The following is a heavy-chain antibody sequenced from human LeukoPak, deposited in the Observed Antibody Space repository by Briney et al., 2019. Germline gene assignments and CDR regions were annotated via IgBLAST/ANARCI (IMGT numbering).Heavy chain of an antibody. D-gene: IGHD3-3*01. CDR2: INHSGST. CDR3: ARGDWAKYYDLWSGYYGSWFDP. J-gene: IGHJ5*02. Sequence: PSETLSLTCAVYGGSFSGYYWSWIRQPPGKGLEWIGEINHSGSTNYNPSLKSRVTISVDTSKNQFSLKLSSVTAADTAVYYCARGDWAKYYDLWSGYYGSWFDPWGQGTLVTVSS. V-gene: IGHV4-34*01. CDR1: GGSFSGYY.